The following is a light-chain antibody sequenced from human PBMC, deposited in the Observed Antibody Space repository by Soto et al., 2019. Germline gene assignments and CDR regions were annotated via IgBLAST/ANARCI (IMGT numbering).Light chain of an antibody. Sequence: DIQMTQSPSSLSASVGDRVTITCRASQGIRNFLAWYQHKPGKVPKLLIFAASILYSGVPSRFSGSGFGTDFTLTIINLQPEDVGTYYCQRYDSVPPFTFGPGTKVDIK. CDR3: QRYDSVPPFT. V-gene: IGKV1-27*01. CDR1: QGIRNF. CDR2: AAS. J-gene: IGKJ3*01.